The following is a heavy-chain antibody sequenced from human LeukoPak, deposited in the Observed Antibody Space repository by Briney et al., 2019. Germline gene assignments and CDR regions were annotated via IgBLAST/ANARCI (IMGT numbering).Heavy chain of an antibody. J-gene: IGHJ4*02. CDR1: GFTFSSYA. CDR3: AKAKGPSPTSEAFDY. CDR2: ISRSGGST. D-gene: IGHD6-6*01. Sequence: GGSLRLSCAASGFTFSSYAMSWVRQAPGKGLEWVSAISRSGGSTYYADSVKGRFTISRDNSKNTLYLQMNSLRAEDTAVYYCAKAKGPSPTSEAFDYWGQGTLVTVSS. V-gene: IGHV3-23*01.